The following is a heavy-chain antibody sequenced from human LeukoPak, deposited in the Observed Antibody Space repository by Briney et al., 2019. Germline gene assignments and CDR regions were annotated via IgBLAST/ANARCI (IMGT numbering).Heavy chain of an antibody. CDR1: GGSISSGDYY. Sequence: SETLSLTCTVSGGSISSGDYYWSWIRQPPGKGLEWIGYIYYSGSIYYNPSLKSRVTISVDTSKNQFSLKLGSVTAADTAVYYCARDLLNEGNHLDYWGQGTLVTVSS. CDR3: ARDLLNEGNHLDY. CDR2: IYYSGSI. J-gene: IGHJ4*02. D-gene: IGHD4-23*01. V-gene: IGHV4-30-4*01.